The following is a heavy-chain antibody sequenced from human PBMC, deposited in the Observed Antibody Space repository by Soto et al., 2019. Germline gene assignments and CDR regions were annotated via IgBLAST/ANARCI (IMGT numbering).Heavy chain of an antibody. D-gene: IGHD6-19*01. CDR2: MSHIGSV. J-gene: IGHJ4*02. Sequence: QVLLQESGPGLVQPSGTLSLSCVVSGVSIGSNYYWGWVPPPPGKGLEWLGDMSHIGSVNYNPSLKXXVTISMDKSQNQFSLKLDSMTAADTAVYYCARSLGWYAVDYWGQGTLVIVSS. V-gene: IGHV4-4*02. CDR3: ARSLGWYAVDY. CDR1: GVSIGSNYY.